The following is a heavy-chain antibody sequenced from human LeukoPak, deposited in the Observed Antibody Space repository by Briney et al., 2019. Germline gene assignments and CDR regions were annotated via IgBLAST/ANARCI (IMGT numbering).Heavy chain of an antibody. Sequence: PGGSLRLSCAASGFTFSNYAMHWVRQAPGKGLEWVSTIDGPTFRTHYADSVKGRFTISRDNAKNTLYLQMNSLRAEDTAVYYCAREQFTYYYGSGENWFDPWGQGTLVTVSS. J-gene: IGHJ5*02. CDR3: AREQFTYYYGSGENWFDP. D-gene: IGHD3-10*01. CDR1: GFTFSNYA. V-gene: IGHV3-23*01. CDR2: IDGPTFRT.